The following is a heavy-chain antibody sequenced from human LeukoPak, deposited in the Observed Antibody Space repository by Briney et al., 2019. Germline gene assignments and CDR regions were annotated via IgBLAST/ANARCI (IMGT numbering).Heavy chain of an antibody. CDR3: ARGAAPHGFDP. J-gene: IGHJ5*02. Sequence: GGSLRLSCAASGFTFSSYAMSWVRQAPGKGLEWVSVIYSGGSTYYADSVKGRFTISRDNSKNTLYLQMNSLRAEDTAVYYCARGAAPHGFDPWGQGTLVTVSS. CDR1: GFTFSSYA. D-gene: IGHD6-6*01. CDR2: IYSGGST. V-gene: IGHV3-53*01.